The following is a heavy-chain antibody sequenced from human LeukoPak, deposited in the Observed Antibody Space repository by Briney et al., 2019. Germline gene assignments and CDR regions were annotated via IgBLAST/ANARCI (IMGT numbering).Heavy chain of an antibody. CDR3: ARVGYYDSSGYYYWGGYYFDY. Sequence: SVTLSLTCTVSVDSISSYHWSWIRQPPWKGLEWLGYIYYSGSTNYNPSLKSRVTISVDTSKNQFSLKLSSVTAADTAVYYCARVGYYDSSGYYYWGGYYFDYWGQGTLVTVSS. CDR1: VDSISSYH. CDR2: IYYSGST. D-gene: IGHD3-22*01. J-gene: IGHJ4*02. V-gene: IGHV4-59*01.